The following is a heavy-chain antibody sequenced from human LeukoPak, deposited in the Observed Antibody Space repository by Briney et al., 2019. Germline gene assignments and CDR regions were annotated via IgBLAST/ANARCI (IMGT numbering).Heavy chain of an antibody. CDR2: MFYGGST. Sequence: SETLSLTCTVSGGSISSYYWSWIRQPPGKGLEWIGYMFYGGSTDYNPSLKSRVTISVDTSKNQFSLKLRSVTAADTAVYYCARATGDIHIDYWAQGTLVTVSS. V-gene: IGHV4-59*01. CDR3: ARATGDIHIDY. J-gene: IGHJ4*02. D-gene: IGHD1-14*01. CDR1: GGSISSYY.